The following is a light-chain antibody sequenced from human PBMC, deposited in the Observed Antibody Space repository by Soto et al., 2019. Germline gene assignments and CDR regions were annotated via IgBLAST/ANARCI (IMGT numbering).Light chain of an antibody. Sequence: EIVLTQSPGTLSLSPGERATLSCRASQTIASRYLAWYQHQPGQAPRLLIYRSFARAPGIPDRFSGGGSGKYFTLTISILEREDFAVYCCQQYDTSPPTFGQGTRLDIK. J-gene: IGKJ5*01. CDR1: QTIASRY. V-gene: IGKV3-20*01. CDR2: RSF. CDR3: QQYDTSPPT.